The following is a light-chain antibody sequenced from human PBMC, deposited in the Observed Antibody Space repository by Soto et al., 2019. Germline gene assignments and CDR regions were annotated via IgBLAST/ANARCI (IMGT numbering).Light chain of an antibody. Sequence: EVVLTQSPGTVSLSPGERATLSCRASQSITSSYIAWYQQKPGQAPRLLIYAASSRATGIPDRFSGSGSGTDFTLSISRLEPEDFAVYYCQQYGSSPHTFGQGTKLEIK. V-gene: IGKV3-20*01. CDR1: QSITSSY. CDR3: QQYGSSPHT. CDR2: AAS. J-gene: IGKJ2*01.